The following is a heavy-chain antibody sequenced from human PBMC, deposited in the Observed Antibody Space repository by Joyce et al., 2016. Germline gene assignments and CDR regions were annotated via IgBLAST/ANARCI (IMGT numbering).Heavy chain of an antibody. V-gene: IGHV3-48*01. J-gene: IGHJ6*03. Sequence: EVQLVESGGGLVQPGGSLRLSCAASVFTFNTDSMNWVRQAPGKGLEWVSYISRSSNTIYYVDSVKGRFTISRDNAKNSLYLQMNSLRAEDTAVYFCARATSYYFYYYMDVWGKGTTVTVSS. CDR2: ISRSSNTI. CDR3: ARATSYYFYYYMDV. CDR1: VFTFNTDS.